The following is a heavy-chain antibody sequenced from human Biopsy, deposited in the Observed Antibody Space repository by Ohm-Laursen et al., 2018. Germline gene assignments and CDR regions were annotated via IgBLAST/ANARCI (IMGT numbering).Heavy chain of an antibody. CDR3: ARVGVGAPSIDYFDS. V-gene: IGHV4-59*01. J-gene: IGHJ4*02. CDR1: GGSIYNFF. CDR2: IYYSGST. D-gene: IGHD1-26*01. Sequence: TLSLTCTVSGGSIYNFFWSWIRQPPGKGLEWIGFIYYSGSTNYNPSLKSRVTISVDRSKNHFSLELSSVTAADTAVYYCARVGVGAPSIDYFDSWGQGALVTVSS.